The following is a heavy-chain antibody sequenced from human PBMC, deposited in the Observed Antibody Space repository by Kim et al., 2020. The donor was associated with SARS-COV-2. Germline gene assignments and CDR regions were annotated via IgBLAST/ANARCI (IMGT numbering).Heavy chain of an antibody. CDR1: GFTFSSYG. CDR2: ISYDGNNK. V-gene: IGHV3-30*18. D-gene: IGHD2-15*01. Sequence: GGSLRLSCAASGFTFSSYGMHWVRQAPGQGLEWVALISYDGNNKNYADSVKGRFTISRDDSKNTLSLQMNSLRPEDTAVYYCAKIAYGLLYLDAFDIWGQGTVVTVSS. J-gene: IGHJ3*02. CDR3: AKIAYGLLYLDAFDI.